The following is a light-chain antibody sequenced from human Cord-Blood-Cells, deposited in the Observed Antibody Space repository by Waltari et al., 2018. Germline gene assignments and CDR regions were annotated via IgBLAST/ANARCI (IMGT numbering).Light chain of an antibody. J-gene: IGKJ1*01. CDR1: QGISSY. CDR2: AAS. V-gene: IGKV1-39*01. Sequence: DIQMTQSPSSLSASVGDRVTITCRASQGISSYLNWYQQKPGKAPKLLIYAASSLQSGVPSRFSGSGSGTDFTLTISSLQPEDFATYYCQQRYSTRTFGQGTKVEIK. CDR3: QQRYSTRT.